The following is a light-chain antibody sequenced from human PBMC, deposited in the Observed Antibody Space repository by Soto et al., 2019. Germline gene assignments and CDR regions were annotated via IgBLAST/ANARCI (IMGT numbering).Light chain of an antibody. CDR3: QPYGYSPIT. J-gene: IGKJ5*01. Sequence: DIVLTQSPATLSLSPWERATLSCRSSRSVSTSHLALYQHKPGQAPRLLIYAASSKATGSPDRFSGGGSGTDFTLTLSKLEPEDFAVYDCQPYGYSPITFGQGTRLEIK. CDR1: RSVSTSH. V-gene: IGKV3-20*01. CDR2: AAS.